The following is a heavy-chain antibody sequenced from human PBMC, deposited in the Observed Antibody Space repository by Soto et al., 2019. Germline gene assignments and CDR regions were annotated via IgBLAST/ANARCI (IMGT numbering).Heavy chain of an antibody. Sequence: QVPLVQSGAEVKKPGASVKVSCKASGYTFTSYAMHWVRQAPGQRLEWMERTNAGNGYTKYSQQFQGRVTITRDTSASTAYMELSSLRSEDTAVEYCAVLDGTADAFDIGGQGTMVIVSS. CDR1: GYTFTSYA. CDR3: AVLDGTADAFDI. J-gene: IGHJ3*02. D-gene: IGHD6-19*01. CDR2: TNAGNGYT. V-gene: IGHV1-3*01.